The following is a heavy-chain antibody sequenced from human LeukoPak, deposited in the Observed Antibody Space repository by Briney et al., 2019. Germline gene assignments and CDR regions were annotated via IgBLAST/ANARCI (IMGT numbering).Heavy chain of an antibody. CDR2: MYLSGTT. V-gene: IGHV4-4*02. CDR3: ARAVPYYDYVWGSYRYGDAFDI. D-gene: IGHD3-16*02. CDR1: GDSINSLDL. Sequence: SETLSLTCTVSGDSINSLDLWSWVRQPPGKGLEWIGEMYLSGTTHSNPSVKSRVTISIDKSKNQFFLNLSSVTAADTAVYYCARAVPYYDYVWGSYRYGDAFDIWGQGTMVTVS. J-gene: IGHJ3*02.